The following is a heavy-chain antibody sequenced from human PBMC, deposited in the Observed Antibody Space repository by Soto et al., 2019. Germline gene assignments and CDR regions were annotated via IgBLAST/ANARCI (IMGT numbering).Heavy chain of an antibody. J-gene: IGHJ6*02. CDR1: GFTFSDYA. CDR3: ARDDILVIPGGSYNYGMDV. V-gene: IGHV3-30*04. D-gene: IGHD2-2*01. CDR2: VAYDGRSK. Sequence: QVQLVESGGGVVQPGRSLRLSCAASGFTFSDYAMHWVRQAPGKGLEWVAVVAYDGRSKYYADSVKGRFTISRDNSRTTVYLQMNSLRDEDTAMYYCARDDILVIPGGSYNYGMDVWGHGPTVTVSS.